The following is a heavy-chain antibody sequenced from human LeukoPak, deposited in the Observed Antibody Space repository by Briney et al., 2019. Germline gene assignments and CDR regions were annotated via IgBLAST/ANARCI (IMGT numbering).Heavy chain of an antibody. J-gene: IGHJ3*02. D-gene: IGHD1-26*01. CDR1: HGSISSGSYH. CDR2: ILSSGST. V-gene: IGHV4-61*02. CDR3: ATRLGGNAFDI. Sequence: SETLSLICTVSHGSISSGSYHWTWYRQPAGKGLEWIGRILSSGSTNSNPSLKSRVTISLDKSKNQLSLDLISVTAADTAVYYCATRLGGNAFDIWGQGTMVTVSS.